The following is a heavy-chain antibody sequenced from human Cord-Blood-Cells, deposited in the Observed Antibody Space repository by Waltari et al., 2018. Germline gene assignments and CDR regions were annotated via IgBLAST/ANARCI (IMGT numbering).Heavy chain of an antibody. V-gene: IGHV4-34*01. CDR2: SNHSGST. D-gene: IGHD4-17*01. CDR1: GGSFSGYY. Sequence: QVQLQQWGAGLLKPSETLSLTCAVYGGSFSGYYWSWIRQPPGKGLEWIGESNHSGSTNYNPSLKSRVTISVDTSKNQFSLKLSSVTAADTAVYYCARPGNDYGDYGYYFDYWGQGTLVTVSS. CDR3: ARPGNDYGDYGYYFDY. J-gene: IGHJ4*02.